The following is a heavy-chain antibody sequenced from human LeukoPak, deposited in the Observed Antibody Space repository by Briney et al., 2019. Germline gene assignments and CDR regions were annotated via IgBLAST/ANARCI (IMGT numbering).Heavy chain of an antibody. Sequence: SETLSLTCAVYGGSFSGYYGSWIRQPPGKGLEWIGEINHSGTANYNPSLRSRVTISVDTSKNQFSLKLSSVTAADTAVYYCARDLAYYYDSSPLAVFDYWGQGTLVTVSS. CDR1: GGSFSGYY. V-gene: IGHV4-34*01. CDR2: INHSGTA. CDR3: ARDLAYYYDSSPLAVFDY. D-gene: IGHD3-22*01. J-gene: IGHJ4*02.